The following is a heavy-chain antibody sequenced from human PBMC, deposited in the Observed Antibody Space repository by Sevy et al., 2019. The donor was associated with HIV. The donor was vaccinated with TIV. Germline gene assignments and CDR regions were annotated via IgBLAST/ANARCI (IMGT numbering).Heavy chain of an antibody. D-gene: IGHD1-26*01. Sequence: ASVKVSCKASGYTFTGYYMRWVRQAPGQGLEWMGWINPNSGGTNYAQKFQGRVTMTRDTSISTAYMELSRLRSDDTAVYYCARVPWVGATTGGFDYWGQGTLVTVSS. CDR3: ARVPWVGATTGGFDY. J-gene: IGHJ4*02. CDR2: INPNSGGT. CDR1: GYTFTGYY. V-gene: IGHV1-2*02.